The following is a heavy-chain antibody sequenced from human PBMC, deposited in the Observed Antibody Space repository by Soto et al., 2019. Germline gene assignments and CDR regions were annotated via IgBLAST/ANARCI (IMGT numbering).Heavy chain of an antibody. CDR1: GFTFTSAW. V-gene: IGHV3-15*07. D-gene: IGHD6-25*01. J-gene: IGHJ3*01. Sequence: EVQLVESGGGFVKPGGSLRLSCAASGFTFTSAWMNWVRQAPGKGLEWVARIASRSDGGAIDYAAPVRGRFTISRDDSKNTLYLQMNSLKVEDTGIYFCTTATKLNAGGQVSGAFDVWGQGTMVTASS. CDR2: IASRSDGGAI. CDR3: TTATKLNAGGQVSGAFDV.